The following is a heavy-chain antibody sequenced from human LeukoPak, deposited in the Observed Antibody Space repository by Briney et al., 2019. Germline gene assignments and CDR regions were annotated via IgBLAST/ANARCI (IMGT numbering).Heavy chain of an antibody. J-gene: IGHJ4*02. Sequence: PGGSLRLSCAASGFTFSSYWMHWVRQAPGKWLVWVSRINSDGSSTSYADSVKGRFTISRDTAKNTLYLQMNSLRAEDTAVYYCARGRYCSGGSCYDDYWGQGTLVTVSS. CDR2: INSDGSST. D-gene: IGHD2-15*01. V-gene: IGHV3-74*01. CDR3: ARGRYCSGGSCYDDY. CDR1: GFTFSSYW.